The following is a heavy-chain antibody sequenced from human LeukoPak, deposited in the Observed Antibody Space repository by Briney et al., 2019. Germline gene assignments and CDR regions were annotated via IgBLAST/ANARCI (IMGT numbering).Heavy chain of an antibody. CDR2: ISYDGSNK. CDR3: AKGGQGSGSYH. CDR1: GFTFSSYG. D-gene: IGHD3-10*01. Sequence: GRSLRLSCAASGFTFSSYGMHWVRQAPGKGLEWVAVISYDGSNKYYADSVKGRFTISRDNSKNTLYLQMNSLRAEDTAVYYCAKGGQGSGSYHWGQGTLVTVSS. J-gene: IGHJ4*02. V-gene: IGHV3-30*18.